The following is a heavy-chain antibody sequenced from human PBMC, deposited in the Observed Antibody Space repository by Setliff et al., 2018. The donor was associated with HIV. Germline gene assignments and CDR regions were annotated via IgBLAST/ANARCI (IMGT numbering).Heavy chain of an antibody. Sequence: SETLSLTCTVSGGSISSGNYYWSWIRQHPGKGLEWIGSIYYSGTTYYNPSLRGRVTISVDRSRNQFSLTLNSVTAADTATYYCASRGIVVVTMSMPDEFFVHWGHGTLVTVSS. D-gene: IGHD2-21*02. V-gene: IGHV4-39*01. CDR1: GGSISSGNYY. CDR2: IYYSGTT. CDR3: ASRGIVVVTMSMPDEFFVH. J-gene: IGHJ1*01.